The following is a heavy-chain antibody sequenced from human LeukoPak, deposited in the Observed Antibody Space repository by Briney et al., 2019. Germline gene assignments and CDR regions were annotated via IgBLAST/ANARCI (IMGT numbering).Heavy chain of an antibody. CDR2: IKQDGSEK. Sequence: GGSLRLSCAASGFTFSSYWMSWVRQAPGKGLEWVANIKQDGSEKYYVGSVKGRFTISRDNAKNSLYLQMNSLRAEDTAVYYCASFPIAAAGRPSYYYYYMDVWGKGTTVTVSS. V-gene: IGHV3-7*01. CDR3: ASFPIAAAGRPSYYYYYMDV. D-gene: IGHD6-13*01. CDR1: GFTFSSYW. J-gene: IGHJ6*03.